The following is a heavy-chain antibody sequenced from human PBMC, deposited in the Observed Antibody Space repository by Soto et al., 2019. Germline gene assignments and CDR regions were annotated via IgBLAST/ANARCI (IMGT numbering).Heavy chain of an antibody. J-gene: IGHJ4*02. D-gene: IGHD6-19*01. CDR3: AKLKFRAVAGYFDY. Sequence: LSCAASGFTFSSYAMSWVRQAPGKGREWVSAISGSGGSTYYADSVKGRFTISRDNSKTTLCLQMNSLRAEDTAVYYCAKLKFRAVAGYFDYWGQGTLVTV. CDR2: ISGSGGST. V-gene: IGHV3-23*01. CDR1: GFTFSSYA.